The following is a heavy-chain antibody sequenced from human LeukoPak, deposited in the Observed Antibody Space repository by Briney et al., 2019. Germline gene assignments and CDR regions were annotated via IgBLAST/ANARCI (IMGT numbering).Heavy chain of an antibody. Sequence: EASVKVSCKASGYTFTSYGISWVRQAPGQGLEWMGWISAYNGNTNYAQKLQGRVTMTTDTSTSTAYMKLRSPRSDDTAVYYCARDGSGSGWFYYFDYWGQGTLVTVSS. CDR1: GYTFTSYG. CDR3: ARDGSGSGWFYYFDY. V-gene: IGHV1-18*04. J-gene: IGHJ4*02. D-gene: IGHD6-19*01. CDR2: ISAYNGNT.